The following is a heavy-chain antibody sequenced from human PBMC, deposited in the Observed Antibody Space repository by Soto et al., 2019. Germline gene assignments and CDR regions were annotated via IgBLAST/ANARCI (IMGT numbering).Heavy chain of an antibody. V-gene: IGHV1-69*13. CDR3: GSVGYCSSTNCLFYYYHYGMDV. Sequence: SLKVSCKASGGTFSSHAISWVRQAPGRGLEWMGGIIPIFGTTNYAQNFRARVTITADESTSTAYMELSSLTSEDTAVYYCGSVGYCSSTNCLFYYYHYGMDVWGQGTTVTVSS. CDR1: GGTFSSHA. J-gene: IGHJ6*02. D-gene: IGHD2-2*03. CDR2: IIPIFGTT.